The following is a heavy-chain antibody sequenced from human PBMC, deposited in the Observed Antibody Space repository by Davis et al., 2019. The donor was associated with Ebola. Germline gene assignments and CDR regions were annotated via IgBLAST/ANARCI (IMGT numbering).Heavy chain of an antibody. Sequence: GESLKISCATSGFTFSSHAMSWVRQAPGKGLEWVSSISGSGDATYYAESVKGRFTISRDNFKNTLYLQMNTLRAEDTAVYYCAKDLGSGIAFYGMDGWGEGTTVTVSS. J-gene: IGHJ6*04. CDR3: AKDLGSGIAFYGMDG. V-gene: IGHV3-23*01. CDR1: GFTFSSHA. D-gene: IGHD2-21*01. CDR2: ISGSGDAT.